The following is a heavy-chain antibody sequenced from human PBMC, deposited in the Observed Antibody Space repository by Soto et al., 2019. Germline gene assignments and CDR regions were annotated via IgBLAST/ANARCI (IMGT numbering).Heavy chain of an antibody. CDR3: ARNFGDYEFGYYYYYMDV. CDR1: GYTFTSYA. Sequence: ASVKVSCKASGYTFTSYAMHWVRQAPGQRLEWMGWINAGNGNTKYSQKFQGRVTITRDTSASTAYMELSSLRPEDTAVYYCARNFGDYEFGYYYYYMDVWGKGTTVTVSS. J-gene: IGHJ6*03. V-gene: IGHV1-3*01. CDR2: INAGNGNT. D-gene: IGHD4-17*01.